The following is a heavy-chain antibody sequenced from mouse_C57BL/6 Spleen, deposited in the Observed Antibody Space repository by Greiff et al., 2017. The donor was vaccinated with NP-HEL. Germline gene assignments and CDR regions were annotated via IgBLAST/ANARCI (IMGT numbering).Heavy chain of an antibody. V-gene: IGHV2-2*01. D-gene: IGHD2-5*01. CDR1: GFSLTSYG. Sequence: VQLQQSGPGLVQPSQSLSITCTVSGFSLTSYGVHWVRQSPGKGLEWLGVIWSGGSTDYNAAFISRLSISKDNSKSQVFFKMNSLQADDTAIYYCARRDSIYRNAMDYWGQGTSVTVSS. J-gene: IGHJ4*01. CDR2: IWSGGST. CDR3: ARRDSIYRNAMDY.